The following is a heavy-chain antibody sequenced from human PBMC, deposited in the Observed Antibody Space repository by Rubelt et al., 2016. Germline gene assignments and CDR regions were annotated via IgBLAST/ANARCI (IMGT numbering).Heavy chain of an antibody. J-gene: IGHJ4*02. CDR2: INHSGST. Sequence: QVQLQQWGAGLLKPSETLSLTCAVYGGSFSGYYWSWIRQPPGKGLEWIGEINHSGSTNYNPSLKSRVTIPVDTSKNQFSLKLSSVTAADTAVYYCASRARYDYSNYRRVWGQGTLVTVSS. V-gene: IGHV4-34*01. CDR1: GGSFSGYY. D-gene: IGHD4-11*01. CDR3: ASRARYDYSNYRRV.